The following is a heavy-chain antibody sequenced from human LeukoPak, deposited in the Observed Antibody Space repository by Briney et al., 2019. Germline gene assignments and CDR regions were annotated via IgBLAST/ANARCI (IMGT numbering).Heavy chain of an antibody. CDR1: GYTFTGYY. V-gene: IGHV1-2*04. CDR3: ARVAPRAQYYDFWSGKNWFDP. Sequence: ASVKVSCKASGYTFTGYYMHWVRQAPGQGLEWMGWINPNSGGTNYAQKFQGWVTMTRDTSISTAYMELSRLRSDDTAVYYCARVAPRAQYYDFWSGKNWFDPWGQGTLVTVSS. J-gene: IGHJ5*02. D-gene: IGHD3-3*01. CDR2: INPNSGGT.